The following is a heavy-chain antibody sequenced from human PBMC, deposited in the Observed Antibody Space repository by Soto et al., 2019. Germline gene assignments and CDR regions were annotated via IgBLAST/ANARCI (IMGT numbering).Heavy chain of an antibody. CDR3: ALYSWGTEVGGRILP. Sequence: SETLSLTCTVSGDTVNTKSYYWTWIRQSPGERPEWIGYIYFNGSAEYNPSLKSRVSISMDTSKNQFSLKLKSVTAADSAVYYCALYSWGTEVGGRILPWGKGSRVPVSS. V-gene: IGHV4-61*01. CDR2: IYFNGSA. CDR1: GDTVNTKSYY. D-gene: IGHD2-15*01. J-gene: IGHJ5*02.